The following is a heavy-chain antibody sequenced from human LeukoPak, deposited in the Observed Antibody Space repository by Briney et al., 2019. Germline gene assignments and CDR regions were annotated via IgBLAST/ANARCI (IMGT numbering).Heavy chain of an antibody. D-gene: IGHD3-3*01. CDR1: GFTFSSYA. J-gene: IGHJ4*02. CDR3: AKGPRRVVTVSLNIDY. CDR2: ISGSGGST. Sequence: GGSLRLSCAASGFTFSSYAMSWVRQAPGKGLEWVSAISGSGGSTYYADSVKGRFTISRDNSKNTLYLQMNSLRAEDTAVYYCAKGPRRVVTVSLNIDYWGQGTLVTVSS. V-gene: IGHV3-23*01.